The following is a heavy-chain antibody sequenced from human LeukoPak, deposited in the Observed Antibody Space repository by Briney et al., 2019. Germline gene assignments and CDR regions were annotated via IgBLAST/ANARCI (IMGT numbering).Heavy chain of an antibody. V-gene: IGHV4-59*01. J-gene: IGHJ4*02. CDR2: IHYSGST. Sequence: SETLSLTCTVSGGSIGSYYWNWIRQAPGKGLEWIGYIHYSGSTNHNSSLKSRVTITVDTSKNQYFLKLSSVNAADTAVYYCARDGVAGGFDYWGQGTLVTVSS. D-gene: IGHD6-19*01. CDR1: GGSIGSYY. CDR3: ARDGVAGGFDY.